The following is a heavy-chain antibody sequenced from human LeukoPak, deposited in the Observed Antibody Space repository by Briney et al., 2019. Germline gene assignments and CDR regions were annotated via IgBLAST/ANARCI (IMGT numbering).Heavy chain of an antibody. D-gene: IGHD5-18*01. CDR1: GFTFSSYE. CDR2: ISSSGSTI. V-gene: IGHV3-48*03. J-gene: IGHJ4*02. Sequence: GGSLRLSCAASGFTFSSYEMNWVRQAPGKGLEWVSYISSSGSTIYYADSVKGRFTISRDNAKNSLYLQMNSLRAEDTAVYYCARDHGFGYSYGSDLDYWGQGTLVTVSS. CDR3: ARDHGFGYSYGSDLDY.